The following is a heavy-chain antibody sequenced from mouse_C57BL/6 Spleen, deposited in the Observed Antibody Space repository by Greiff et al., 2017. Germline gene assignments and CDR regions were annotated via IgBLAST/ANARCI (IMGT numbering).Heavy chain of an antibody. CDR3: AREGDYGDYFDY. CDR2: ISSGSSTI. Sequence: EVKLVESGGGLVKPGGSLKLSCAASGFTFSDYGMHWVRQAPEKGLEWVAYISSGSSTIYYADTVKGRFTISRDNAKNTLFLQMPSLRSEDTAMYYCAREGDYGDYFDYWGQGTTLTVSS. CDR1: GFTFSDYG. D-gene: IGHD2-4*01. J-gene: IGHJ2*01. V-gene: IGHV5-17*01.